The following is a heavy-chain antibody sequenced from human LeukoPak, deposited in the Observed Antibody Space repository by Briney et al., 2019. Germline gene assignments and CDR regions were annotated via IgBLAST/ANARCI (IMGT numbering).Heavy chain of an antibody. CDR3: ARGLEGQYYDFWSGYYTGNWFDP. CDR1: GYTFTSYD. D-gene: IGHD3-3*01. Sequence: ASVKVSCKASGYTFTSYDINWVRQATGQGREWMGWMNPNSGNTGYAQKFQGRVTMTRNTSISTAYMELSSLRSEDTAVYYCARGLEGQYYDFWSGYYTGNWFDPWGQGTLVTVSS. V-gene: IGHV1-8*01. CDR2: MNPNSGNT. J-gene: IGHJ5*02.